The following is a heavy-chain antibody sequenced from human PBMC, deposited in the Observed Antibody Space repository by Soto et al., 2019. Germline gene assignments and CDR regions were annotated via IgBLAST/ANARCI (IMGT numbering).Heavy chain of an antibody. CDR2: ISSDGDTI. Sequence: EVQLIESGGGWVQPGTSLRVSCAASGFTFHEYAMHWVRQAPGKGLEWLSGISSDGDTIAYADSVQGRFTVFRDNAKNSLYLQMNSLRAEYTALYYCTKGGYDLSYYFGMDVWGQGTTVTVSS. CDR1: GFTFHEYA. D-gene: IGHD5-12*01. V-gene: IGHV3-9*01. J-gene: IGHJ6*02. CDR3: TKGGYDLSYYFGMDV.